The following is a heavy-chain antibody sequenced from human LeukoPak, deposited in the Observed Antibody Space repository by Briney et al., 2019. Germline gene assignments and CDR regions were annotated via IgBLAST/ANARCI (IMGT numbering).Heavy chain of an antibody. J-gene: IGHJ3*02. Sequence: AVKVSCKASGYTFTSYDINWVRQATGQGLEWMGRIIPLFGTADYAQRYQGRVTISADNSLNTAYLELSSLTSEDTAVYYCASPYDYGDHYLDALHIWGQGTIVTVSS. V-gene: IGHV1-69*06. CDR3: ASPYDYGDHYLDALHI. CDR2: IIPLFGTA. D-gene: IGHD4-17*01. CDR1: GYTFTSYD.